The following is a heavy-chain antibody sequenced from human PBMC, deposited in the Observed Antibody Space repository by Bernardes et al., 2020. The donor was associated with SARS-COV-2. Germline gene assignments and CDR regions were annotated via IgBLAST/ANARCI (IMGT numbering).Heavy chain of an antibody. D-gene: IGHD4-4*01. Sequence: GGSLRLSCAASGFAFNAYTMNWVRQAPGKGLEWVSSIISSSSYMYYADSVKGRFTISRDNAKNSLYLQMNWLRAEDTAVYFCARDQEDYNAYYYYYGMDVWGQGTTVTVSS. V-gene: IGHV3-21*01. CDR1: GFAFNAYT. CDR2: IISSSSYM. CDR3: ARDQEDYNAYYYYYGMDV. J-gene: IGHJ6*02.